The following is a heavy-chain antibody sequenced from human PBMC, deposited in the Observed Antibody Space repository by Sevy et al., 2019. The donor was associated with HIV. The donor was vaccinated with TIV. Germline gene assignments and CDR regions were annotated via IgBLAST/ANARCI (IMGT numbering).Heavy chain of an antibody. D-gene: IGHD3-22*01. J-gene: IGHJ4*02. CDR1: GYTLTQLS. CDR2: FEPEDGET. Sequence: ASVKVSCKVSGYTLTQLSMHWVRQAPGKGLEWMGGFEPEDGETLHSQNFQGRVTLTEDTSTDTAYMELSSLRSEDTAVYYCASSRDYYDNSGPNFDYRGQGTLVTVSS. CDR3: ASSRDYYDNSGPNFDY. V-gene: IGHV1-24*01.